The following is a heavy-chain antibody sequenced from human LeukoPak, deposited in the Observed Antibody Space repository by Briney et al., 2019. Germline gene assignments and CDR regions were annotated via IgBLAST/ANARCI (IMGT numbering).Heavy chain of an antibody. V-gene: IGHV4-34*01. CDR3: ARDGGYDPNY. J-gene: IGHJ4*02. CDR2: IYYSGST. CDR1: GGSFSGYY. Sequence: PSETLSLTCAVYGGSFSGYYWSWIRQPPGKGLEWIGSIYYSGSTYYNPSLKSRVTISVDTSKNQFSLKLSSVTAADTAVYYCARDGGYDPNYWGQGTLVTVSS. D-gene: IGHD5-12*01.